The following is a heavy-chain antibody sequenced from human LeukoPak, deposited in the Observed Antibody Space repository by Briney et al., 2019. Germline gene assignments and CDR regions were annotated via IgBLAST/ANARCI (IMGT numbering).Heavy chain of an antibody. CDR3: AKDPVPAAMYYYYYMDV. CDR1: GFTFSSYA. Sequence: PGGSLRLSCAASGFTFSSYAMSWVRQAPGKGLEWVSAISGSGGSTYYADSVKGRFTISRDNSKNTLYLQMNSLRAEDTAVYYCAKDPVPAAMYYYYYMDVWGKGTTVTVSS. J-gene: IGHJ6*03. V-gene: IGHV3-23*01. D-gene: IGHD2-2*01. CDR2: ISGSGGST.